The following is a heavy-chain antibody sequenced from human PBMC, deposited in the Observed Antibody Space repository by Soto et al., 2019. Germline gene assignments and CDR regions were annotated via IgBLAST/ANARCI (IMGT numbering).Heavy chain of an antibody. V-gene: IGHV1-18*01. CDR2: ISAYNGNT. D-gene: IGHD2-8*02. J-gene: IGHJ4*02. Sequence: QVQRVQSGAEVKKPGASVKVSCKASGYTFTSYGISWVRQAPGQGLEWMGWISAYNGNTNYAQKLQGRVTMPEDTYKSTDYMELRSLRSDDTAVYYCARDRKRFTGGGYVDYWGQGTLVTVSS. CDR1: GYTFTSYG. CDR3: ARDRKRFTGGGYVDY.